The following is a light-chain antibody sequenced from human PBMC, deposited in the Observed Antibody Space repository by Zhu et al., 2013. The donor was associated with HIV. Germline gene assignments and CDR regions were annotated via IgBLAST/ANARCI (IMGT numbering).Light chain of an antibody. Sequence: DIQLTQSPSFLSASIGDRVTITCRASQVINTYLAWYQHEPGKAPKLLIYAASTLQSGVPSRFSGVGSGTEFTLTITSLQPEDFATYYCQHVNNNAAFGPGTKVDV. CDR2: AAS. V-gene: IGKV1-9*01. CDR3: QHVNNNAA. CDR1: QVINTY. J-gene: IGKJ3*01.